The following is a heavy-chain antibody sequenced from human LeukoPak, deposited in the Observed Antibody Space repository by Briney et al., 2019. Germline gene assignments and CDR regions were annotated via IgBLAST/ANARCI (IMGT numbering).Heavy chain of an antibody. Sequence: PSETLSLTCAVSGGSFRGYYWSWIRQPPGKGLEWIGEINHSGSTNYNASLKSRVTILVDTSTNQFSLKLSSVTAADTAVYYCARVFYSNYVSDWGQGTLVTVAS. J-gene: IGHJ4*02. CDR3: ARVFYSNYVSD. CDR1: GGSFRGYY. D-gene: IGHD4-11*01. V-gene: IGHV4-34*01. CDR2: INHSGST.